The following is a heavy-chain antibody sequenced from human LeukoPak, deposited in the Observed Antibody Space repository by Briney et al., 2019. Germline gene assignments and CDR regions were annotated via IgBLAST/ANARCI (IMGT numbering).Heavy chain of an antibody. Sequence: SETLSLTCAVYGGSFSDYYWSWIRQPPGKGLEWIGETNHSGSTNYNPSLKSRVTISVDTSKNQFSLKLSSVTAADTAVYYCARTLTGTTFGIDYWGQGTLVTVSS. CDR1: GGSFSDYY. J-gene: IGHJ4*02. CDR3: ARTLTGTTFGIDY. V-gene: IGHV4-34*01. CDR2: TNHSGST. D-gene: IGHD1-7*01.